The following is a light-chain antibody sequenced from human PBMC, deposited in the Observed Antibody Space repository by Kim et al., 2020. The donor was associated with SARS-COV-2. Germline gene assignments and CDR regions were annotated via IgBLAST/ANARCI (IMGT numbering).Light chain of an antibody. CDR3: QQYAASPLT. J-gene: IGKJ5*01. Sequence: SPGERATLSCRASQSVTNKYLAWYQQRPGQAPRLLIYGASSRATGIPDRFSGSGSGTYFTLTISRVEPEDFAVYYCQQYAASPLTFGQGTRLEIK. CDR1: QSVTNKY. V-gene: IGKV3-20*01. CDR2: GAS.